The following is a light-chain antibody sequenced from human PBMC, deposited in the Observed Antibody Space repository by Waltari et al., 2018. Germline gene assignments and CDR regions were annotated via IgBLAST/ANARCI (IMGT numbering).Light chain of an antibody. CDR1: QSVGRT. J-gene: IGKJ1*01. CDR2: DAT. CDR3: QKYGTLPAT. V-gene: IGKV3-20*01. Sequence: IVLTQSPGTLSLSPGDRAILSCGASQSVGRTLVWYQQKPGQAPRLLIYDATNRATGIPDRFSGSGSGTDFSLTISSLEPDDFAVYYCQKYGTLPATFGQGTKVEIK.